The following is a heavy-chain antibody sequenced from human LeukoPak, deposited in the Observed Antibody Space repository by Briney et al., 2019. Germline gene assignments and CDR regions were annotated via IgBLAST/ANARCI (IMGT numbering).Heavy chain of an antibody. CDR3: ARVGRGDTYGYVDY. D-gene: IGHD5-18*01. J-gene: IGHJ4*02. Sequence: PGGSLRLSCAASGFTVSGNYMSWVRQTPGKGLAWVSVLYSGGNTYYADSVKGRFTISRDNSKNILFLQMNSLRAEDTAVYYCARVGRGDTYGYVDYWGQGTLVTVSS. CDR1: GFTVSGNY. V-gene: IGHV3-66*01. CDR2: LYSGGNT.